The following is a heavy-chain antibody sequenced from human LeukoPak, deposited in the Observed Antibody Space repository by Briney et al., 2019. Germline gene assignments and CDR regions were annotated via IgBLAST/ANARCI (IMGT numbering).Heavy chain of an antibody. D-gene: IGHD2-15*01. V-gene: IGHV1-69*13. J-gene: IGHJ6*03. CDR1: GGTFRNYG. CDR3: ASRYCSGGSCFSRDYYYYYMDV. CDR2: IIPIFGTG. Sequence: ASVKVSCKTSGGTFRNYGFTWVRQAPGQGLEWMGGIIPIFGTGKYAQKFQGRVTVIADEFTSTAYMELSRLRSEDTAVYYCASRYCSGGSCFSRDYYYYYMDVWGKGTTVTVSS.